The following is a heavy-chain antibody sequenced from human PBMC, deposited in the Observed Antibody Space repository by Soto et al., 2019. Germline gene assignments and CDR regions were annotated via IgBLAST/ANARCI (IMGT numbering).Heavy chain of an antibody. D-gene: IGHD3-10*01. CDR3: ATGGGRFNYGMDV. J-gene: IGHJ6*02. CDR2: IYYSGYT. CDR1: GGSIRSYY. Sequence: PSETLSLTCNDSGGSIRSYYWSWIRQPPGKRLEWIGYIYYSGYTNYNPSLKSRVTISVDTSKNQLSLKLSSVTAADTAVYYCATGGGRFNYGMDVWGQGTTVTVSS. V-gene: IGHV4-59*01.